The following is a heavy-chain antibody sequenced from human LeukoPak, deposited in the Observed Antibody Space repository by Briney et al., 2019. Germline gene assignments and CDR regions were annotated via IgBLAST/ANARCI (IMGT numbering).Heavy chain of an antibody. D-gene: IGHD6-13*01. CDR1: GFTFDDYA. J-gene: IGHJ3*01. CDR2: TNWNGESK. V-gene: IGHV3-20*04. Sequence: GSLRLSCAASGFTFDDYAMTWVRQAPGKGLDWVSGTNWNGESKDYADAVKGRFTISRDNAKNSLYLQMNSLKTEDTALYFCARVRASSQDDAFDFWGQGTRVTVSS. CDR3: ARVRASSQDDAFDF.